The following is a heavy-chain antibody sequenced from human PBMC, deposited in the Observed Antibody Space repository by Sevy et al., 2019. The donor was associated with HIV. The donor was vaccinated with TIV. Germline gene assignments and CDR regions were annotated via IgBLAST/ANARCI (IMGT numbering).Heavy chain of an antibody. V-gene: IGHV4-61*01. CDR3: ARAVYHDSTGYYLDPYYFDY. J-gene: IGHJ4*02. CDR2: IYYSGST. CDR1: GGSVSSTSYY. D-gene: IGHD3-22*01. Sequence: SETLSLTCTVSGGSVSSTSYYWSWIRQPPGKGLEWIGYIYYSGSTNYNPSLKCQAIISGDTSRNQFSLKLSSVTAEDTAVYYCARAVYHDSTGYYLDPYYFDYWGQGTLVTVSS.